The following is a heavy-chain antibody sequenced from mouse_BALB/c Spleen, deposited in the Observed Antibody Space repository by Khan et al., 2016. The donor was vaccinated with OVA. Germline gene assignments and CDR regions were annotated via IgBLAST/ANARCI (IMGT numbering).Heavy chain of an antibody. CDR3: TREGYGAFAY. J-gene: IGHJ3*01. D-gene: IGHD1-1*02. Sequence: QVQLQQSGAELVKPGASVRLSCKASGYTFTSFYLYWVKQRPGHGLEWIGDINPSNGGTNFNENFKTKATLTVDTSSSTAYMQLSSLTSEASAVYDCTREGYGAFAYWAQGTLVTVSA. CDR2: INPSNGGT. CDR1: GYTFTSFY. V-gene: IGHV1S81*02.